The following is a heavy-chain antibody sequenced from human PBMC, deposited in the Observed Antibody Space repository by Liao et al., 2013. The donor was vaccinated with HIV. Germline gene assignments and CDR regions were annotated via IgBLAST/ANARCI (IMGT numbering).Heavy chain of an antibody. Sequence: QVLLQESGPGLVKPSETLSLTCTVSGVSISYNYWSWIRQPAEKGLEWIGQIHSSGSTKYNPSLKDRVTMSIDTSKSHFSLRLRSVTAADAAVYYCARVGPNGVDAFDVWGPGDNGRHFF. CDR1: GVSISYNY. D-gene: IGHD3-3*01. CDR3: ARVGPNGVDAFDV. CDR2: IHSSGST. J-gene: IGHJ3*01. V-gene: IGHV4-4*07.